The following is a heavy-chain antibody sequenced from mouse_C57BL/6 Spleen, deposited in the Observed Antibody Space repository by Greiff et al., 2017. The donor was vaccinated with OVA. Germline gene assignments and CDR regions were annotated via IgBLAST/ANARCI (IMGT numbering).Heavy chain of an antibody. V-gene: IGHV1-55*01. CDR2: IYPGSGST. CDR3: ARSYYGSSPWFAY. Sequence: LVESGAELVKPGASVKMSCKASGYTFTSYWITWVKQRPGQGLEWIGDIYPGSGSTNYNEKFKSKATLTVDTSSSTAYMQLSSLTSEDSAVYYCARSYYGSSPWFAYWGQGTLVTVSA. D-gene: IGHD1-1*01. CDR1: GYTFTSYW. J-gene: IGHJ3*01.